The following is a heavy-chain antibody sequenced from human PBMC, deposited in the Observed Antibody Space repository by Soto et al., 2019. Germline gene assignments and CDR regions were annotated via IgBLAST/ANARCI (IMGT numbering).Heavy chain of an antibody. J-gene: IGHJ6*02. V-gene: IGHV1-18*01. CDR2: ISAYNGNA. Sequence: QVQLVQSGAEVKRPGASVKVSCKASGYTFASYGVTWVRQAPGQGLEWMGWISAYNGNANYTQNLQGRVTMTTETSTSTAYMELRSLRSDDTAVYYCARVQSRRGMDLWGQGTTVTVSS. CDR3: ARVQSRRGMDL. CDR1: GYTFASYG.